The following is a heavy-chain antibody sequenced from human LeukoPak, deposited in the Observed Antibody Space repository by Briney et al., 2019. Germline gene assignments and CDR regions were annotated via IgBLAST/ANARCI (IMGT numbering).Heavy chain of an antibody. J-gene: IGHJ6*02. CDR2: ISAYNGNT. CDR1: GYTFTSYG. CDR3: ATDTPWLVLAENYYGMDV. Sequence: ASVKVSCKASGYTFTSYGISWVRQAPGQGLEWMGWISAYNGNTNYAQKLQGRVTMTTDTSTSTAYMELRSLRSDDTAVYYYATDTPWLVLAENYYGMDVWGQGTTVTVSS. D-gene: IGHD6-19*01. V-gene: IGHV1-18*01.